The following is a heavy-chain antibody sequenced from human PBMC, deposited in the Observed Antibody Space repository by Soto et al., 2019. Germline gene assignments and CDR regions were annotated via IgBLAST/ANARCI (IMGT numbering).Heavy chain of an antibody. V-gene: IGHV4-4*02. J-gene: IGHJ5*02. CDR2: IYHSGST. CDR3: ARGYYDILTGSSWFDP. Sequence: PSETLSLTCAVSSGSISSSNWWSWVRQPPGKGLEWIGEIYHSGSTNYNPSLKSRVTISVDKSKNQFSLKLSSVTAADTAVYYCARGYYDILTGSSWFDPWGQGTLVTVSS. D-gene: IGHD3-9*01. CDR1: SGSISSSNW.